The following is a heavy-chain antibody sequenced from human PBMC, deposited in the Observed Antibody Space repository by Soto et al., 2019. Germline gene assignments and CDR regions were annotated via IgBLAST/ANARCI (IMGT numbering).Heavy chain of an antibody. CDR3: VTPAVMGGLSQ. CDR2: IYGGGDT. CDR1: GFTVSNTY. V-gene: IGHV3-53*01. J-gene: IGHJ4*02. Sequence: SLRLSCAASGFTVSNTYMGWVRQAPGQGLEWVSVIYGGGDTYYADSMRGRVTISRDHSENTLYLQMNSLRAEDTAVYYCVTPAVMGGLSQWGQGTLVTV. D-gene: IGHD3-16*01.